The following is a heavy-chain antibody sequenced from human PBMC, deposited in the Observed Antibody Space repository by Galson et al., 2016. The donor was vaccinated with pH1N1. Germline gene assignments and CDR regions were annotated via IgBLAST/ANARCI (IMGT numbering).Heavy chain of an antibody. J-gene: IGHJ4*02. D-gene: IGHD1-7*01. CDR2: ISWNSGSI. CDR1: GFTFNDYG. Sequence: SLRLSCAASGFTFNDYGMHWVQQAPGKGLEWVSSISWNSGSIVYADSVKGRFTTSRDNAKNSLYLQMNSLRVEDTALYYCAKDMNLELREGALDYWGQGALVTVSS. V-gene: IGHV3-9*01. CDR3: AKDMNLELREGALDY.